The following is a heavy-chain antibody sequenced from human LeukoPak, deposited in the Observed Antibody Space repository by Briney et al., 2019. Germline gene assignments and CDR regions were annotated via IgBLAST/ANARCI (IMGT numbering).Heavy chain of an antibody. CDR1: GHTFTNYY. D-gene: IGHD5-24*01. Sequence: GASVKVSCKASGHTFTNYYIHWVRQAPGQGLEWMGLINPGGDNTNYAQNFQGRVTMTRDTSASTVYMELSSLRSEDTAIYYCARIRDGYNDAYDIWGQGTVVTVPS. V-gene: IGHV1-46*01. J-gene: IGHJ3*02. CDR3: ARIRDGYNDAYDI. CDR2: INPGGDNT.